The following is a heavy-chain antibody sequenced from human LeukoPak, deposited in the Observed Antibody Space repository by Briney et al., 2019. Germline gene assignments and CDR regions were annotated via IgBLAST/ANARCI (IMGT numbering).Heavy chain of an antibody. CDR2: TSVSSDTI. CDR3: VKGIVVPGGTVFDY. Sequence: PGGSLRLSCADSGFTFSNYNMNWVRQAPGKGLEWVSYTSVSSDTIYYADSVRGRFTISRDNAKNSLYLQMNSLRAEDTAVYYCVKGIVVPGGTVFDYWGQGTPVTVSS. J-gene: IGHJ4*02. V-gene: IGHV3-48*04. CDR1: GFTFSNYN. D-gene: IGHD2-2*01.